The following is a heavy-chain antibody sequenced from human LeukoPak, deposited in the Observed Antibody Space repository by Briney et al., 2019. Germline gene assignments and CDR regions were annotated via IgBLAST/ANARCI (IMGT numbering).Heavy chain of an antibody. Sequence: GGSLRLSCATSGFTFSNAWMNWVRKAPGKGLEWVGRIRSNSDGGTIDYAAPVKGRFTLSRDDSKTTLYLQMNSLQTEDTAVYYCATDFYDSTWGQGTLVTVSS. J-gene: IGHJ5*02. CDR3: ATDFYDST. V-gene: IGHV3-15*07. CDR1: GFTFSNAW. CDR2: IRSNSDGGTI. D-gene: IGHD3-22*01.